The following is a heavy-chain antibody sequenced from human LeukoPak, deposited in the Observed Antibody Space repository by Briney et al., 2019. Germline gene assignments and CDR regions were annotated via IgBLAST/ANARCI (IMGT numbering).Heavy chain of an antibody. J-gene: IGHJ4*02. D-gene: IGHD5-18*01. CDR2: ISGDGGTT. Sequence: GGSLRLSCAASGFTFKDYAMHWVRQAPGKGLEWVSLISGDGGTTFYADSVKGRFTISRDNSKSSLYLQMNSLRAEDTAFYYCAKDIGERGYKDYWGQGTLVTVSS. CDR1: GFTFKDYA. V-gene: IGHV3-43*02. CDR3: AKDIGERGYKDY.